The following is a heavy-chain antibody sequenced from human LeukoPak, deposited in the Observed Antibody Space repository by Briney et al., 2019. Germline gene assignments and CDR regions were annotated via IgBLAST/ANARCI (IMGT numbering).Heavy chain of an antibody. J-gene: IGHJ4*02. CDR3: SRDDPGHCSSASCYFAFDS. CDR2: ISSNGGST. Sequence: GGSLRLSCSASGFTFSRYAMHWVRQAPGKGLEYVSAISSNGGSTYYADSVKGRFTISRDDSKNALYLQMNSLRVEDTAVYYCSRDDPGHCSSASCYFAFDSWGQGTLVTVSS. V-gene: IGHV3-64*04. D-gene: IGHD2-2*01. CDR1: GFTFSRYA.